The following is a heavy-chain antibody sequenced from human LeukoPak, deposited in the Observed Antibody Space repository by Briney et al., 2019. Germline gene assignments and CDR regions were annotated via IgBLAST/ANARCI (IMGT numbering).Heavy chain of an antibody. CDR1: GFSFSSNS. CDR3: AKDIYGGNWPNDY. D-gene: IGHD4-23*01. Sequence: PGRSLRLSCAASGFSFSSNSMNWVRQAPGKGLEWVSYISVKGRFTISRDNAKNSLYLHMNSLRAEDTAVYYCAKDIYGGNWPNDYWGQGTLVTVSS. CDR2: IS. J-gene: IGHJ4*02. V-gene: IGHV3-48*01.